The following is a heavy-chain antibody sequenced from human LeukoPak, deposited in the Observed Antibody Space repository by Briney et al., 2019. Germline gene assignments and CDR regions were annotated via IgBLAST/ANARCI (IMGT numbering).Heavy chain of an antibody. CDR2: IYTSGST. CDR1: GDSISNYY. J-gene: IGHJ4*02. CDR3: ATNGVRGVLLLGY. V-gene: IGHV4-4*07. D-gene: IGHD3-10*01. Sequence: SETLSLTCTVSGDSISNYYWSWIRQPAGKGLEWIGRIYTSGSTYYNPSLKSRVTISVDTSKNQFSLKLSSVTAADTAVYYCATNGVRGVLLLGYWGQGTLVTVSS.